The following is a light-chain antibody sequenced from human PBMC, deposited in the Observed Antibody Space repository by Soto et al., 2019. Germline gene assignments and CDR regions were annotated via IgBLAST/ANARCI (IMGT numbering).Light chain of an antibody. V-gene: IGKV3-11*01. CDR3: QQRSNWHTIT. CDR2: DAS. J-gene: IGKJ5*01. CDR1: QSVSSY. Sequence: EIVFTQSPATLSLSPGERATLSCSASQSVSSYLAWYQQKPGQAPRLLIYDASNRANGIPGRFSGSGSGTDLTLTISSLEPEDFAVYYCQQRSNWHTITFGQGTRLEIK.